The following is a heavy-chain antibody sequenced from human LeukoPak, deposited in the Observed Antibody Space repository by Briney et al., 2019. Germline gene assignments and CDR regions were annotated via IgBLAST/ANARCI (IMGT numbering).Heavy chain of an antibody. D-gene: IGHD3-22*01. CDR1: GGSFSGYY. Sequence: SETLSLTCAVYGGSFSGYYWSWIRQPPGKGLEWIGEINHSGSTNHNPSLKSRVTISVDTSKNQFSLKLSSVTAADTAVYYCARSWYYYDSSGYSIPSYFDYWGQGTLVTVSS. CDR3: ARSWYYYDSSGYSIPSYFDY. CDR2: INHSGST. J-gene: IGHJ4*02. V-gene: IGHV4-34*01.